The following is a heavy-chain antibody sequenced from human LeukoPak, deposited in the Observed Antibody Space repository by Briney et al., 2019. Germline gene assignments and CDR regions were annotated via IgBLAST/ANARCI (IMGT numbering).Heavy chain of an antibody. CDR1: GGSISSYY. Sequence: SETLSLTCTASGGSISSYYWSWFRQPPGKGLEWIGYIYYSGSTNYNPSLKSRVTISVDTSKNQFSLKLSSVTAADTAVYYCARHLVTTFDYWGQGTLVTVSS. J-gene: IGHJ4*02. V-gene: IGHV4-59*08. CDR3: ARHLVTTFDY. D-gene: IGHD4-17*01. CDR2: IYYSGST.